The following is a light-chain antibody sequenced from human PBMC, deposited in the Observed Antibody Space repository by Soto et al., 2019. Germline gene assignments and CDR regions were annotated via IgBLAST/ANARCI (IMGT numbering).Light chain of an antibody. V-gene: IGKV3-15*01. J-gene: IGKJ4*01. CDR3: QQYNNWPPLT. CDR1: QSVSSK. CDR2: GAS. Sequence: EIVMTQSPATLSVSPGERATLSCRASQSVSSKLAWYQQKPGQAPRLLIYGASTRATGIPARFSGSGSGTGFTLTISSLQSEDFAVYYCQQYNNWPPLTFGGGTKWEIK.